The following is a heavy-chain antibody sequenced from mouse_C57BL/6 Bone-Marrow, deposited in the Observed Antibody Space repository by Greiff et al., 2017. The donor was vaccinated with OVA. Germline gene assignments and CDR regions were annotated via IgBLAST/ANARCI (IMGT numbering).Heavy chain of an antibody. V-gene: IGHV10-1*01. CDR3: VRDYSNSGRYFDV. CDR2: IRSKSNNYAT. D-gene: IGHD2-5*01. J-gene: IGHJ1*03. CDR1: GFSFNTYA. Sequence: EVMLVESGGGLVKPKGSLKLSCAASGFSFNTYAMNWVRQAPGKGLEWVARIRSKSNNYATYYAESVKDRFTISRDNYESMLYLQMNNLKTEDTAMYYCVRDYSNSGRYFDVWGTGTTVTVSS.